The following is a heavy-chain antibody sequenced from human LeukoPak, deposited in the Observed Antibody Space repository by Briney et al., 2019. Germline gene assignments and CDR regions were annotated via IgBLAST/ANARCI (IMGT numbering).Heavy chain of an antibody. CDR3: ARLTLCSSTSCLPDFDY. Sequence: SETLSLTFAVYGGSFSGYYWSWIRQPPGKGLEWIGEINHSGSTNYNPSLKSRVTISVDTSKNQFSLKLSSVTAADTAVYYCARLTLCSSTSCLPDFDYWGQGTLVTVSS. V-gene: IGHV4-34*01. J-gene: IGHJ4*02. CDR2: INHSGST. D-gene: IGHD2-2*01. CDR1: GGSFSGYY.